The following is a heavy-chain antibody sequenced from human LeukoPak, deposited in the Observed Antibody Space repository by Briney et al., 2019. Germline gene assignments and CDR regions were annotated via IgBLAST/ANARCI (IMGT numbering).Heavy chain of an antibody. D-gene: IGHD2-21*02. CDR3: ASTHCGGDCFSGYFDS. Sequence: GGSLRLSCAASGFTFSSYWMSWVRQAPGKGLEWVANIKEDASEKYYVDSVKGRFTISRDNAKNSLYLQMNSLRAEDTAVYFCASTHCGGDCFSGYFDSWGQRTLVTVSS. CDR1: GFTFSSYW. J-gene: IGHJ4*02. CDR2: IKEDASEK. V-gene: IGHV3-7*01.